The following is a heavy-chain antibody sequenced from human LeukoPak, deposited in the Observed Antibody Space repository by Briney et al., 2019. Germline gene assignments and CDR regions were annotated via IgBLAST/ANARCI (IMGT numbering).Heavy chain of an antibody. Sequence: GGSLRLSCLASGFTFSNTWMNWVRQAPGKGLEWVSSISSSSSYIYYADSVKGRFTISRDNAKNSLYLQMNSLRAEGTAVYYCARDRPVGWGQGTMVTVSS. D-gene: IGHD6-6*01. CDR3: ARDRPVG. CDR1: GFTFSNTW. J-gene: IGHJ3*01. V-gene: IGHV3-21*01. CDR2: ISSSSSYI.